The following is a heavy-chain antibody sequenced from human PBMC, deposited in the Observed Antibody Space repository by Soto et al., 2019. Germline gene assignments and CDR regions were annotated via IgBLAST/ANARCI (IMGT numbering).Heavy chain of an antibody. V-gene: IGHV1-69*06. D-gene: IGHD5-18*01. CDR3: TRSYGYAFGGSVDN. CDR1: GDTFNSYV. J-gene: IGHJ4*02. Sequence: QVQLVQSGPEVKKPGSSVKVSCKASGDTFNSYVITWVRQAPGQGLEWLGGIITALGTTSYAQNSQDRLTIAADKAAPTDHLELRSLRSDVAARYYCTRSYGYAFGGSVDNWGQGTLVTVSS. CDR2: IITALGTT.